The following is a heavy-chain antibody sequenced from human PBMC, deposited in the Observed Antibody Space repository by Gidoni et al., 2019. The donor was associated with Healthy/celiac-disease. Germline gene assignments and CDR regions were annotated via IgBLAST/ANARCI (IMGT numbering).Heavy chain of an antibody. D-gene: IGHD2-2*01. CDR1: GFTFSSYS. CDR3: ERDWARPTMHFDY. J-gene: IGHJ4*02. Sequence: EVQLVESGGGLVKPGGSLRLSCAASGFTFSSYSMNWVRQAPGKGLEWVSSISSSSSYIYYADSVKGRFTISRDNAKNSLYLQMNSLRAEDTAVYYCERDWARPTMHFDYWGQGTLVTVSS. CDR2: ISSSSSYI. V-gene: IGHV3-21*01.